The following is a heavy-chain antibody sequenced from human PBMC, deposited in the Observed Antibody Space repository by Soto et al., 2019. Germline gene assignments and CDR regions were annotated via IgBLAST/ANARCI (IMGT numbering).Heavy chain of an antibody. D-gene: IGHD1-26*01. CDR1: GFTFSSYA. V-gene: IGHV3-23*01. CDR2: ISVNGGST. CDR3: AKLVVGATDHYYYYYGMDV. Sequence: EVQLLESGGGLVQPGGSLRLSCAASGFTFSSYAMSWVRQAPGKGLDWVSAISVNGGSTFYADSVKGRFTISRDNSKNTLYLQMSSLRAEDTAVYYCAKLVVGATDHYYYYYGMDVWGQGTTVTVSS. J-gene: IGHJ6*02.